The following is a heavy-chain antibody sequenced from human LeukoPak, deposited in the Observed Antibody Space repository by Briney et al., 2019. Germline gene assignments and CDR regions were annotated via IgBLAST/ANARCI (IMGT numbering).Heavy chain of an antibody. J-gene: IGHJ4*02. CDR1: GFTFSSYS. Sequence: PGGSLRLSCAASGFTFSSYSMHWVRQAPGKGLEWVSSISSSSSYIYYADSVKGRFTISRDNAKNSLYLQMNSLRAEDTAVYYCARVATTATISGFDYWGQGTLVTVSS. CDR3: ARVATTATISGFDY. CDR2: ISSSSSYI. D-gene: IGHD5-12*01. V-gene: IGHV3-21*01.